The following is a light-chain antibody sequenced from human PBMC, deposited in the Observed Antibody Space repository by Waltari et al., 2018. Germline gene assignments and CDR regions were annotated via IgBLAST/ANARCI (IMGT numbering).Light chain of an antibody. Sequence: EIVLTQSPATLSLSPGERATLSCRASQSVSSYLAWYQQKPGQAPRPLIYDASNRATGIPARFSGSGSGTDSTLTISSLEPEDFAVYYCQQRSNWPPEITFGQGTRLEIK. V-gene: IGKV3-11*01. CDR2: DAS. J-gene: IGKJ5*01. CDR3: QQRSNWPPEIT. CDR1: QSVSSY.